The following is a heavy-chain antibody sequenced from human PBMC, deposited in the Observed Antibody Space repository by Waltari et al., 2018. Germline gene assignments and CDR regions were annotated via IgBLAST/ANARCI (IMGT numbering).Heavy chain of an antibody. Sequence: QVQLQQWGAGLLKPSETLSLTCAVYGGSFSGYYWSWIRQPPGQGLEWIGEINHSGSTNYNPSLKTRVTISVDTSKNQFSLKLSSVTAADTAVYYCARGRPGIAAAGIRYFDLWGRGTLVTVSS. V-gene: IGHV4-34*01. D-gene: IGHD6-13*01. CDR1: GGSFSGYY. CDR2: INHSGST. CDR3: ARGRPGIAAAGIRYFDL. J-gene: IGHJ2*01.